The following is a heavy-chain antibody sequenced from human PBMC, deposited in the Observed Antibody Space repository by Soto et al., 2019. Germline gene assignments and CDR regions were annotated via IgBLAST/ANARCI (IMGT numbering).Heavy chain of an antibody. CDR2: IYHSGST. Sequence: ASETLSLTCAVSGYSISSGYYWGWIRQPPGKGLEWIGSIYHSGSTYYNPSLKSRVTISVDTSKNQFSLKLSSVTAADTAVYYCARDGDFWSGYLALDYWGQGTLATVSS. V-gene: IGHV4-38-2*02. CDR1: GYSISSGYY. J-gene: IGHJ4*02. D-gene: IGHD3-3*01. CDR3: ARDGDFWSGYLALDY.